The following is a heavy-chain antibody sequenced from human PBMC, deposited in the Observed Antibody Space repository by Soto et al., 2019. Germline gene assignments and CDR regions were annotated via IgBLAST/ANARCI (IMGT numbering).Heavy chain of an antibody. V-gene: IGHV1-69*01. Sequence: QVQLVQSGAEVKKPGSSVKVSCKASAGTFSSYAISWVRQAPGQGLEWMGGIIPIFGTASYAQKFQGRVTITADESTSTAYMELSSLRSEDTAVYYCARDGITVAGARWGGMDVWGPGTTVTVSS. D-gene: IGHD6-19*01. CDR1: AGTFSSYA. CDR3: ARDGITVAGARWGGMDV. J-gene: IGHJ6*02. CDR2: IIPIFGTA.